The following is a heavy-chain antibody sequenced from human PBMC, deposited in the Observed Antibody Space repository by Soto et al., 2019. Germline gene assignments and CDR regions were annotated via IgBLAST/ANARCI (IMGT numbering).Heavy chain of an antibody. V-gene: IGHV4-39*01. Sequence: SXTLSLTCTVSGGSMSSSSYYWCWIRQPPGKVLEWIGSIYYSGSTYYNPSLKSRVTISVDTSKNQFSLKLSSVTAADTAVYYCARHSGKMYGGYKDYWGQGTLVTVSS. CDR2: IYYSGST. J-gene: IGHJ4*02. CDR1: GGSMSSSSYY. CDR3: ARHSGKMYGGYKDY. D-gene: IGHD5-12*01.